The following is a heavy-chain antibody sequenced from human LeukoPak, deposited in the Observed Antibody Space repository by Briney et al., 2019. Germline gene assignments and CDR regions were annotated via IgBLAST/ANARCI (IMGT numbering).Heavy chain of an antibody. D-gene: IGHD1-26*01. CDR1: GGSFSGYY. CDR2: INHSGST. Sequence: PSETLSLTCAVYGGSFSGYYWSWIRQPPGKGLEWIGEINHSGSTNYNPSLKGRVTISVDTSKNQFSLKLSSVTAADTAVYYCARPVGATVFDIWGQGTMVTVSS. V-gene: IGHV4-34*01. CDR3: ARPVGATVFDI. J-gene: IGHJ3*02.